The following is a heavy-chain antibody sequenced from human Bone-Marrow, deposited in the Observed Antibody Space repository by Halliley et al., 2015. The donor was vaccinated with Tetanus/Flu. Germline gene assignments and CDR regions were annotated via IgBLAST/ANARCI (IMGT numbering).Heavy chain of an antibody. CDR2: SNHSGTS. CDR1: GGPFSLYF. CDR3: ARVHHNWFDP. Sequence: LRLSCDVYGGPFSLYFWTWVRQPPGKGLEWIGESNHSGTSTYNSSLESRVTISVDTSKNQFSLKLTSVTAADTAVYYCARVHHNWFDPWGQGTLVTVSS. V-gene: IGHV4-34*01. J-gene: IGHJ5*02.